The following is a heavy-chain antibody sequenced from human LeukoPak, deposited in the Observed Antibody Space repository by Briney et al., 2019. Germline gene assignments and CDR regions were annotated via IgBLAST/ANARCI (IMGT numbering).Heavy chain of an antibody. CDR1: GGSFSGYY. CDR2: IYTSGST. V-gene: IGHV4-59*10. Sequence: SETLSLTCAVYGGSFSGYYWSWIRQPAGKGLEWIGRIYTSGSTNYNPSLKSRVTISVDTSKNQFSLKLSSVTAADAAVYYCARAAQKYVDYWGQGTLVTVSS. J-gene: IGHJ4*02. CDR3: ARAAQKYVDY.